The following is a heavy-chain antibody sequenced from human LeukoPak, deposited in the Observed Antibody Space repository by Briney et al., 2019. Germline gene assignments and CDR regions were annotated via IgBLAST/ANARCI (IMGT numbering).Heavy chain of an antibody. D-gene: IGHD3-10*01. V-gene: IGHV3-15*01. Sequence: NPGGSLRLSCAASGFTFSNAWMSWVCQAPGKGLEWVGRIKSKTDGGTTDYAAPVKGRFTISRDDSKNTLYLQMNSLKTEDTAVYYCTTWIGEFDAFDIWGQGTMATVSS. CDR3: TTWIGEFDAFDI. J-gene: IGHJ3*02. CDR1: GFTFSNAW. CDR2: IKSKTDGGTT.